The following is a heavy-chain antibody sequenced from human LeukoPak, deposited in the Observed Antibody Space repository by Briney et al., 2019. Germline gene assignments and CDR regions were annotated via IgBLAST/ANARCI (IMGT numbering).Heavy chain of an antibody. J-gene: IGHJ3*02. CDR3: TRDMRGAAAADDAFDI. Sequence: ASVKVSCKASGYTFTSCDINWVRQATGQGLEWMGWMNSNSGDTGYAQNFQGRVTITRDTSISTAYMELSSLRSEDTAVYYCTRDMRGAAAADDAFDIWGQGTMVTVSS. D-gene: IGHD6-13*01. V-gene: IGHV1-8*01. CDR2: MNSNSGDT. CDR1: GYTFTSCD.